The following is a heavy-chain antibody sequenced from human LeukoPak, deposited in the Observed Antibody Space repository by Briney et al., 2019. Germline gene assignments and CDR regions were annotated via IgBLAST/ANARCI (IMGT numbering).Heavy chain of an antibody. CDR1: GGSISSYY. D-gene: IGHD1-26*01. V-gene: IGHV4-59*12. J-gene: IGHJ4*02. Sequence: SETLSLTCTVSGGSISSYYWSWLRQPPGKGLEYIGYTHYSGSTNYNPSLKSRVTISLDTSKNQFSLKLSSVTAADTAMYYCARNVRGGATYLDFWGQGTLVTVSS. CDR2: THYSGST. CDR3: ARNVRGGATYLDF.